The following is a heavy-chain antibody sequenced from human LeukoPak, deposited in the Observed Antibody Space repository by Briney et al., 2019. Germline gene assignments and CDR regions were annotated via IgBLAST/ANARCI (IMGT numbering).Heavy chain of an antibody. Sequence: PGGSLRLSCAASGLTFSSYWMHWVRQAPGKGLEWVAVIWYDGSKKYYADSVKGRFTISRDNSKNTLDLQMNSLRAEDTAVYYCARETPSADAAFDYWGQGTLVTVSS. J-gene: IGHJ4*02. CDR3: ARETPSADAAFDY. CDR2: IWYDGSKK. D-gene: IGHD2-15*01. V-gene: IGHV3-33*08. CDR1: GLTFSSYW.